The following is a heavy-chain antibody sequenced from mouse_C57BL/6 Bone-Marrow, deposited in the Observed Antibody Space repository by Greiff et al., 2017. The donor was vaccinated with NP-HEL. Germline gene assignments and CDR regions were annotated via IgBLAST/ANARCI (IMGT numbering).Heavy chain of an antibody. J-gene: IGHJ2*01. Sequence: VQLVESGAELARPGASVKLSCKASGYTFTSYGISWVKQRTGQGLEWIGEIYPRSGNTYYNEKFKGKATLTADKSSSTAYMELRSLTSEDSAVYFCARGVYYYGSSYYYFDYWGQGTTLTVSS. V-gene: IGHV1-81*01. D-gene: IGHD1-1*01. CDR2: IYPRSGNT. CDR3: ARGVYYYGSSYYYFDY. CDR1: GYTFTSYG.